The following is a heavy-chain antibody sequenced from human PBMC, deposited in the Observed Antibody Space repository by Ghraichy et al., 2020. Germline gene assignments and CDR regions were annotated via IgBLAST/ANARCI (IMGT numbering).Heavy chain of an antibody. CDR3: ASSKYDYYYYGMDV. D-gene: IGHD3-16*01. CDR2: IYYSGST. CDR1: GGSISSSSYY. Sequence: ESLNISCTVSGGSISSSSYYWGWIRQPPGKGLEWIGSIYYSGSTYYNPSLKSRVTISVDTSKNQFSLKLSSVTATDTAVYYCASSKYDYYYYGMDVWGQGTTVTVSS. V-gene: IGHV4-39*01. J-gene: IGHJ6*02.